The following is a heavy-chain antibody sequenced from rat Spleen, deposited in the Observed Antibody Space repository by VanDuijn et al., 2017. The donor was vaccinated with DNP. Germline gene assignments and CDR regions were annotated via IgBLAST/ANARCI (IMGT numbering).Heavy chain of an antibody. D-gene: IGHD4-3*01. Sequence: EVQLVESGGGLEEPGGSLSLSCATSGFTFNDYNMAWVRQAPKKGLEWVATIISDARKTYYRDSVKGRFTISRDNAKSTLYLQMNSLRSEDMATYYCVRWNSGHFDYWGQGVMVTVSS. V-gene: IGHV5S10*01. CDR3: VRWNSGHFDY. J-gene: IGHJ2*01. CDR2: IISDARKT. CDR1: GFTFNDYN.